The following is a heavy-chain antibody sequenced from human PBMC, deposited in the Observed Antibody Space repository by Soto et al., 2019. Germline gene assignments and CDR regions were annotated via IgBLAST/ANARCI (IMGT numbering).Heavy chain of an antibody. CDR1: GFTFGDYA. J-gene: IGHJ6*02. CDR2: IRSKAYGGTT. CDR3: ARAYEVVVVIPYYYGMDV. Sequence: GGSLRLSCTASGFTFGDYAMSWVRQAPGKGLEWVGFIRSKAYGGTTEYAASVKGRFTISRDNAKNSLYLQMNSLRAEDTAVYYCARAYEVVVVIPYYYGMDVWGQGTTVTVSS. D-gene: IGHD3-22*01. V-gene: IGHV3-49*04.